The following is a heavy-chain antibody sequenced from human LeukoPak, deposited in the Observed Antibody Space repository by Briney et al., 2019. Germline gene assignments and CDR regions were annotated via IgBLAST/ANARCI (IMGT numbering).Heavy chain of an antibody. CDR2: ISSSGSTI. CDR1: GFTFSDYY. CDR3: ARDYGSSWSSTPGFYYFDH. V-gene: IGHV3-11*04. J-gene: IGHJ4*02. Sequence: GGSLRLSCAASGFTFSDYYMSWIRQAPGKWLEWVSYISSSGSTIYYADSVKGRFTISRDNAKNSLYLQMNSLRAEDTGVYYCARDYGSSWSSTPGFYYFDHWGQGTLVTVSS. D-gene: IGHD6-13*01.